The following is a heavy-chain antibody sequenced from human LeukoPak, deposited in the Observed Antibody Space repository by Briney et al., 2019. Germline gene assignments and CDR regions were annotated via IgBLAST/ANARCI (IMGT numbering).Heavy chain of an antibody. Sequence: GASVKVSCKASGYTFTSYDINWVRQATGQGLEWMGWMNPNSGNTGYAQKFQGRVTITRNTSISTAYMELSSLRSEDTAVYYCARGIRYYYDSSGYWDDAFDIWGQGTMVTVSS. CDR3: ARGIRYYYDSSGYWDDAFDI. V-gene: IGHV1-8*03. CDR2: MNPNSGNT. CDR1: GYTFTSYD. J-gene: IGHJ3*02. D-gene: IGHD3-22*01.